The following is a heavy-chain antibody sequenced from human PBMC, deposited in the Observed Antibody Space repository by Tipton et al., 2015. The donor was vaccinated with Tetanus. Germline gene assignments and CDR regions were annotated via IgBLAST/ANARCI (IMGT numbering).Heavy chain of an antibody. CDR3: ASGSSLDY. CDR1: GFLFSSYT. J-gene: IGHJ4*02. D-gene: IGHD6-6*01. Sequence: GSLRLSCSVSGFLFSSYTMNWVRQAPGRGLEWVSSISSTTSYIYYSDSVKGRFTISRDNAKNPLYLQMNSLTADDTAVYFCASGSSLDYWGQGTLVTVSS. CDR2: ISSTTSYI. V-gene: IGHV3-21*01.